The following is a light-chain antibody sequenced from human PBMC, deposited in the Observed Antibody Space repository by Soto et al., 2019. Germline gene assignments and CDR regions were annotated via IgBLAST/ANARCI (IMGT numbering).Light chain of an antibody. Sequence: QLVLTQSPSASASLGASVKRTCTLSSGHSNYAIAWHQQQSEKGPRYLMKLNSDGSHSKGDGIPDRFSGSSSGAERYLTSSSLQSEDEADYYCQTWGSGIVVFGGGTKLTVL. V-gene: IGLV4-69*01. J-gene: IGLJ2*01. CDR2: LNSDGSH. CDR1: SGHSNYA. CDR3: QTWGSGIVV.